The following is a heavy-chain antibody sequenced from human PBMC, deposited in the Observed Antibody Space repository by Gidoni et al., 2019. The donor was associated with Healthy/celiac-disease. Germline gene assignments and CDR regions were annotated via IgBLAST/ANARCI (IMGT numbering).Heavy chain of an antibody. CDR1: GFTFSGSA. CDR3: TRGHTAFDY. V-gene: IGHV3-73*01. D-gene: IGHD5-18*01. J-gene: IGHJ4*02. Sequence: EVQLVESGGCLVQPGGSLQLSCAASGFTFSGSAMHWVRQASGKGLEWVGRIRSKANSYATAYAASVKGRFTISRDDSKNTAYLQMNSLKTEDTAVYYCTRGHTAFDYWGQGTLVTVSS. CDR2: IRSKANSYAT.